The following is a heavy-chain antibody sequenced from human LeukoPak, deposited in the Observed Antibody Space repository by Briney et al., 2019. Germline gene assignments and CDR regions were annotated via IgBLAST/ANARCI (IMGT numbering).Heavy chain of an antibody. CDR3: AKDLARGRGWPFHY. D-gene: IGHD6-19*01. V-gene: IGHV3-23*01. J-gene: IGHJ4*02. CDR1: GFTFSNYA. Sequence: GGSLRLSCAASGFTFSNYAMNWVRQAPGKGLEWVLSISADSSKTYYADSVKGRFTISRDNSKNTLYLQMNGLRPEDTAVYYCAKDLARGRGWPFHYWGQGTLVTVSS. CDR2: ISADSSKT.